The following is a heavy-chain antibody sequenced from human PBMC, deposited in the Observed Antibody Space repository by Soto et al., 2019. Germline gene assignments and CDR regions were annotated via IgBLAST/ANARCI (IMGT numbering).Heavy chain of an antibody. CDR1: GYNFTSYG. CDR2: IDTHNGNT. CDR3: ARSFPAALGAFGI. J-gene: IGHJ3*02. Sequence: VRLEQSGPELKKPGASVRVSCKASGYNFTSYGITWLRQAPGQGLEWMAWIDTHNGNTSHAYSLQARLTMPPDTSTTTAYMEFRGLRSDYTAVYYCARSFPAALGAFGIWGQGRMVTVSS. V-gene: IGHV1-18*01. D-gene: IGHD6-13*01.